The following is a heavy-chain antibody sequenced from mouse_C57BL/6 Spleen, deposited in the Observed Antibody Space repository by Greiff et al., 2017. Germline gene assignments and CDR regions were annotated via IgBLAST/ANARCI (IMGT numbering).Heavy chain of an antibody. D-gene: IGHD2-4*01. CDR1: GYTFTSYW. J-gene: IGHJ2*01. CDR2: IDPSDSYT. Sequence: VQLQQPGAELVRPGTSVKLSCKASGYTFTSYWMHWVKQRPGQGLEWIGVIDPSDSYTNYNQKFKGKATLTVDTSSSTAYMQLSSLTSEDSAVYYCARRGITHFDYWGQGTTLTVSS. V-gene: IGHV1-59*01. CDR3: ARRGITHFDY.